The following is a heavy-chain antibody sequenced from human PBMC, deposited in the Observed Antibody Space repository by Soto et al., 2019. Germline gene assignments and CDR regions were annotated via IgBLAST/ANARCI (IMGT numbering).Heavy chain of an antibody. V-gene: IGHV4-31*03. CDR2: VYYSGAT. CDR3: ARDKDLQPTVWGF. Sequence: TLSLTCTLSGGSMATGCDYYNWIRQVPGKGLEWIGYVYYSGATHYTPSLRARATISRDTSKNQFSLRLISVTAADTALYYCARDKDLQPTVWGFWGQGIQVTV. D-gene: IGHD3-16*01. J-gene: IGHJ4*02. CDR1: GGSMATGCDY.